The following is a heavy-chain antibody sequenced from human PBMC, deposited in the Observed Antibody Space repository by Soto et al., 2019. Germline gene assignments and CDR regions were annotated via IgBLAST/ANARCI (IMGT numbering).Heavy chain of an antibody. V-gene: IGHV4-30-4*01. CDR2: IYYSVST. Sequence: QVQLQESGPGLVKPSQTLSLTCTVSGGSISSGDYYWSWIRQPPGKGLEWIGYIYYSVSTYYNPSLKRRVTISVDTSKNQFSLKLSSVTAADTAVYYCARGYSYGYSFVGYWGQGTLVTVSS. J-gene: IGHJ4*02. CDR3: ARGYSYGYSFVGY. CDR1: GGSISSGDYY. D-gene: IGHD5-18*01.